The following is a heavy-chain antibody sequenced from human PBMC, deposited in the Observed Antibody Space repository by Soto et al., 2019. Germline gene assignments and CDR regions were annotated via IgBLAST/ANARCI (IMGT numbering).Heavy chain of an antibody. CDR1: GYTLTELS. D-gene: IGHD1-26*01. CDR2: FDPEDGET. V-gene: IGHV1-24*01. J-gene: IGHJ4*02. Sequence: ASAKVSCKVSGYTLTELSMHWVRQAPGKGLEWMGGFDPEDGETIYAQKFQGRVTMTEDTSTDTAYMELSSLRSEDTAVYYCGATRGMGKYYFDYWGQGTLVNVSS. CDR3: GATRGMGKYYFDY.